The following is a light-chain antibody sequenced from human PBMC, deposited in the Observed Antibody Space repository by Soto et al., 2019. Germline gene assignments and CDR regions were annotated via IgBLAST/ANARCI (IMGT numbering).Light chain of an antibody. Sequence: EIVLTQSPGTLSLSPGERATLSCRASQSVSSNLAWYQQKPGQAPRLLIYDASTRATGIPARFSGSGSGTEFTLTISSLQSEDFAVYSCQQYNNWPPITFGQGTRLEI. V-gene: IGKV3-15*01. CDR2: DAS. J-gene: IGKJ5*01. CDR1: QSVSSN. CDR3: QQYNNWPPIT.